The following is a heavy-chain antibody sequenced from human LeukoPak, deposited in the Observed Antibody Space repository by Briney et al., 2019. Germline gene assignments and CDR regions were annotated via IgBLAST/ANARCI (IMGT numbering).Heavy chain of an antibody. CDR3: ARDPYSSTWSYGMDV. J-gene: IGHJ6*02. V-gene: IGHV3-7*05. CDR1: GFTFSSYW. CDR2: IKQDGSEK. D-gene: IGHD6-6*01. Sequence: GGSLRLSCAPSGFTFSSYWMSWVRQAPGQGLEWVANIKQDGSEKVYVDSVKGRFTISRDNAKNSLFLQMDALRAEDTAVYYCARDPYSSTWSYGMDVWGQGTTVTVSS.